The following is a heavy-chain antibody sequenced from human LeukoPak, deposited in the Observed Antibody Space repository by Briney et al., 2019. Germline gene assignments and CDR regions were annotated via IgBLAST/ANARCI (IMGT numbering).Heavy chain of an antibody. V-gene: IGHV3-9*01. CDR2: INWNSGSI. J-gene: IGHJ4*02. CDR1: GFTFDDYG. D-gene: IGHD1-1*01. CDR3: VKRXGNXYYFDY. Sequence: GGSLRLSCAASGFTFDDYGMHWVRQAPGKGLEWVSGINWNSGSIDYADSVKGRFTISRDNAKNSLYLQMNSLRAEDTALYYCVKRXGNXYYFDYWGQGTLVTVSS.